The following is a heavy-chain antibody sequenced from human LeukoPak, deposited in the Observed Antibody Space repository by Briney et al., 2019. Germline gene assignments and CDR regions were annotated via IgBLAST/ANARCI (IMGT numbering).Heavy chain of an antibody. CDR3: AKGVPAAIFFEWEGYYFDY. D-gene: IGHD2-2*01. Sequence: PGGSLRLSCAASGFTFDDYAMHWVRQAPGKGLEWVSGISWNSGSIGYADSVKGRFTISRDNAKNSLYLQMNSLRAEDTALYYCAKGVPAAIFFEWEGYYFDYWGQGTLVTVSS. CDR2: ISWNSGSI. J-gene: IGHJ4*02. CDR1: GFTFDDYA. V-gene: IGHV3-9*01.